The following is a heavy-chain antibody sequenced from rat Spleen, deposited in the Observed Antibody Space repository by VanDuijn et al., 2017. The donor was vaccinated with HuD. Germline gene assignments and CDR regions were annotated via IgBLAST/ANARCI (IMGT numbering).Heavy chain of an antibody. CDR3: TTEGYYYAFDY. CDR2: ITNTGGST. J-gene: IGHJ2*01. D-gene: IGHD1-4*01. CDR1: GFTFSSYW. Sequence: EVQLVESGGGLVQPGRSLKLSCAASGFTFSSYWMTWIRQAPGKGLEWVASITNTGGSTYYRDSVKGRFTISRDNAKSTLYLQMDSLRSEDTATYYCTTEGYYYAFDYWGQGVMVTVSS. V-gene: IGHV5-31*01.